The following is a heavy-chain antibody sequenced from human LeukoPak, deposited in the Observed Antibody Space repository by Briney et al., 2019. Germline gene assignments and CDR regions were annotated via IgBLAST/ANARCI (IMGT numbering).Heavy chain of an antibody. V-gene: IGHV3-20*04. CDR1: GYTFQSHG. J-gene: IGHJ3*01. CDR3: ARDWSYIALDV. CDR2: TNWNGGTT. D-gene: IGHD3-10*01. Sequence: GGSLRLSCAASGYTFQSHGMSWVRQAPGKALEWVSGTNWNGGTTSYADSVKGRFTISRDNARRTLYLQMNSLRAEDTALYYCARDWSYIALDVWGQGTMVTVSS.